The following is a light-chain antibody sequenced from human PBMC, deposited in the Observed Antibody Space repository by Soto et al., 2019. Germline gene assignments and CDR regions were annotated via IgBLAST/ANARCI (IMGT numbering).Light chain of an antibody. CDR2: HVT. CDR1: SSDIGHYDY. V-gene: IGLV2-14*03. J-gene: IGLJ1*01. Sequence: QSALTQPASVSGSPGQSITISCTGTSSDIGHYDYVSWYQQHPGKAPKLMIYHVTYRPSGVSNRYSGSKSGNSASLTISVLQADDDADYYCCSITTSHTYVFGSGTKVTVL. CDR3: CSITTSHTYV.